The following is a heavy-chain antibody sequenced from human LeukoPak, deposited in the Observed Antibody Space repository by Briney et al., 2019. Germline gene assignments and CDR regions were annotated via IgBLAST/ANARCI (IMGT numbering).Heavy chain of an antibody. CDR1: GGTFSSYD. Sequence: SVKVSCKASGGTFSSYDISWVRQAPGQGLGWMGGIMPMFGKTNYAQKFQGRVTTTADRATSTAYMELSSLRSEDTAVYYCARYYGSGSSPSYDAFDIWGQGTMVTVSS. J-gene: IGHJ3*02. CDR2: IMPMFGKT. V-gene: IGHV1-69*06. CDR3: ARYYGSGSSPSYDAFDI. D-gene: IGHD3-10*01.